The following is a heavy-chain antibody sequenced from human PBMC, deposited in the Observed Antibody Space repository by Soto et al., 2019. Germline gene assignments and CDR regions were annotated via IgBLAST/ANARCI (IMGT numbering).Heavy chain of an antibody. CDR2: IIPIFGTA. J-gene: IGHJ6*02. CDR3: ARDAPVSFGGVIGEVGYYGMDV. D-gene: IGHD3-16*01. Sequence: QVQLVQSGAEVKKPGSSVKVSCKASGGTFSGYAISWVRQAPGQGLEWMGGIIPIFGTANYAQKFQGRVTITADESTSTAYMELSSLRSEDTAVYYCARDAPVSFGGVIGEVGYYGMDVWGQGTTVTVSS. V-gene: IGHV1-69*01. CDR1: GGTFSGYA.